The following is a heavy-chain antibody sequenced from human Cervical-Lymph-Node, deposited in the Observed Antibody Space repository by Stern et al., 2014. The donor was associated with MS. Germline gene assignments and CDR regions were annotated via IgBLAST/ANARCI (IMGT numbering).Heavy chain of an antibody. CDR2: IYPGDSET. J-gene: IGHJ4*02. V-gene: IGHV5-51*01. CDR3: ARQTTAWASDV. D-gene: IGHD1-14*01. CDR1: GFKFSIYW. Sequence: EVQLEESGAELIRPGESLKISCKGSGFKFSIYWIAWVRQMPGKVLEGMGIIYPGDSETRYSPSFQGQVTMSADKSTSTAYLQWSSLNASDTAMYFCARQTTAWASDVWGQGTLVTVSS.